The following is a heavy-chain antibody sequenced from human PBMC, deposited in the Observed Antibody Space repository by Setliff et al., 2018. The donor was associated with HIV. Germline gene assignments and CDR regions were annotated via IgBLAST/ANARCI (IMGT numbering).Heavy chain of an antibody. V-gene: IGHV1-69*13. CDR1: GGTFSGHA. Sequence: GASVKVSCKAAGGTFSGHAINWVRQAPGQGVEWMGGIIPLFGTAHYAQRFQGRVTITADHSTSTAYMELSRLKSADTAVYYCARAPAHEHATGWYSSSNRFDPWGQGTLVTVSS. CDR2: IIPLFGTA. CDR3: ARAPAHEHATGWYSSSNRFDP. D-gene: IGHD1-26*01. J-gene: IGHJ5*02.